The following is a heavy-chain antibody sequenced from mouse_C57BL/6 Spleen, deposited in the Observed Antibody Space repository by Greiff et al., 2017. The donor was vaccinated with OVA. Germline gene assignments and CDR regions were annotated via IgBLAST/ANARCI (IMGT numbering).Heavy chain of an antibody. CDR3: ARNWENGFDY. Sequence: LQESGAELAKPGASVKLSCKASGYTFTSYWMHWVKQRPGQGLEWIGYINPSSGYTKYNQKFKDKATLTADTSSSTAYMQLSSLTYEDSAVYYCARNWENGFDYWGQGTTLTVSS. CDR1: GYTFTSYW. CDR2: INPSSGYT. J-gene: IGHJ2*01. V-gene: IGHV1-7*01. D-gene: IGHD4-1*01.